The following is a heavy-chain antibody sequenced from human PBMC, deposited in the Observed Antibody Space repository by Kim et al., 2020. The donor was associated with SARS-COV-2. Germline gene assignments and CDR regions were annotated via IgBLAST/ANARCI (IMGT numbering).Heavy chain of an antibody. D-gene: IGHD3-22*01. V-gene: IGHV3-23*01. CDR3: AKDRGSGMIVAKGPQRAFDI. Sequence: GGSLRLSCAASGFTFSSYAMSWVRQAPGKGLEWVSAISGSGGSTYYADSVKGRFTISRDNSKNTLYLQMNSLRAEDTAVYYCAKDRGSGMIVAKGPQRAFDIWGQGTMVTVSS. J-gene: IGHJ3*02. CDR2: ISGSGGST. CDR1: GFTFSSYA.